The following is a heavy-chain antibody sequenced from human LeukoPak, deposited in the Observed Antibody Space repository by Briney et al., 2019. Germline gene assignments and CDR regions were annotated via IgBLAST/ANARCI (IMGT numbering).Heavy chain of an antibody. CDR3: ARGTAAAGTDY. V-gene: IGHV4-59*01. J-gene: IGHJ4*02. CDR1: GGSISSYY. D-gene: IGHD6-13*01. Sequence: TSETLSLTCTVSGGSISSYYWSWIRQPPGKGLEWIGYIYYSGSTNYNPSLKSRVTISVDTSKNQFSLKLSSVTAADTAVYYCARGTAAAGTDYWGQGTLVTVSS. CDR2: IYYSGST.